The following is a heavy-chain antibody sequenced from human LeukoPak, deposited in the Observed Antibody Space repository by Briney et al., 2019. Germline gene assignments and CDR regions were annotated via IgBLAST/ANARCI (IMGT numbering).Heavy chain of an antibody. CDR3: ARVPADIVVVVAENWFDP. J-gene: IGHJ5*02. Sequence: SVKVSCKASGGTFSSYAISWVRQAPGQGLEWMGGIIPIFGTANYAQKFQGRATITADESTSTAYMELSSLRSEDTAVYYCARVPADIVVVVAENWFDPWGQGTLVTVSS. D-gene: IGHD2-15*01. CDR2: IIPIFGTA. V-gene: IGHV1-69*13. CDR1: GGTFSSYA.